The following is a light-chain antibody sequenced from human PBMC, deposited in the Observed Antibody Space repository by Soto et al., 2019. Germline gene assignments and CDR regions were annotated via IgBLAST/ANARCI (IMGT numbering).Light chain of an antibody. J-gene: IGKJ2*01. Sequence: EIVXXXSPDXXXLSPGERXTXXXXXSQXVXXSYLAWYQQRPGQAPRLLIYGASSRATGIPDRFSGDGSGTDFTLTISRLEPEEFAVYYCQQYGSSPGYTFGQGTKLEIK. CDR3: QQYGSSPGYT. CDR2: GAS. CDR1: QXVXXSY. V-gene: IGKV3-20*01.